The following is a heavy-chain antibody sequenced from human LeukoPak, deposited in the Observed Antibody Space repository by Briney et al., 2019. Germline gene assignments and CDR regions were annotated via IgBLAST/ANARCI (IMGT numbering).Heavy chain of an antibody. CDR1: GFTFSSYG. V-gene: IGHV3-23*01. CDR3: SKSGAASSHYPTTFVY. CDR2: ISGSGGST. D-gene: IGHD2-2*01. Sequence: GGSLRLSCAASGFTFSSYGRSWVRQAPGKGLEWVSAISGSGGSTYYADSVKGRFTISRENTKNTLYMHIPRLSAEETAVSACSKSGAASSHYPTTFVYWGQGTLVTVSS. J-gene: IGHJ4*02.